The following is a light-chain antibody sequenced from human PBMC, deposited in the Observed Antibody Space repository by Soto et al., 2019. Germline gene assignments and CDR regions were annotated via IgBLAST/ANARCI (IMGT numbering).Light chain of an antibody. CDR2: EGS. Sequence: QSALTQPASVSGSPGQSITISCTGTSSDVGSYNLVSWYQQHPGKAPKLMIYEGSKRPSGVSNRFSGSKSGNTASLTISGLQAEDEADYYCCSYAGSSTFPFYVFGTGTQLTVL. V-gene: IGLV2-23*03. J-gene: IGLJ1*01. CDR1: SSDVGSYNL. CDR3: CSYAGSSTFPFYV.